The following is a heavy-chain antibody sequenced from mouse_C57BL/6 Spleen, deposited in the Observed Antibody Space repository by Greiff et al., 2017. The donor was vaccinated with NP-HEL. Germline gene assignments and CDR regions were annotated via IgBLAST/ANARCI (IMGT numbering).Heavy chain of an antibody. CDR2: IYPRSGNT. CDR3: ASITTVVEGFAY. V-gene: IGHV1-81*01. J-gene: IGHJ3*01. CDR1: GYTFTSYG. Sequence: QVQLQQSGAELARPGASVKLSCKASGYTFTSYGISWVKQRTGQGLEWIGEIYPRSGNTYYNEKFKGKATLTADKSSSTAYMELRSLTSEDAAVYFCASITTVVEGFAYWGQGTLVTVSA. D-gene: IGHD1-1*01.